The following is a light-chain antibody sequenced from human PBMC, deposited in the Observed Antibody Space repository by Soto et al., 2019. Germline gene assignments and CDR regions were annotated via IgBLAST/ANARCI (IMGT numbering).Light chain of an antibody. CDR2: AAT. CDR1: QNSNFY. Sequence: DIQMTQSPSSLSASVGDRVTITCRASQNSNFYLNWFQQKPGKSPTVLIYAATSLQVGVPSRFSGSGSGTDFTLTISSLQPEDFANYFCQQSYNTPTFGGGTKVEI. V-gene: IGKV1-39*01. J-gene: IGKJ4*01. CDR3: QQSYNTPT.